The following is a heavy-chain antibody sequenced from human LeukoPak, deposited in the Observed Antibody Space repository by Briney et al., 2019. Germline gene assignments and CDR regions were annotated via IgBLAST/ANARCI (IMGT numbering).Heavy chain of an antibody. CDR3: ARVPAGYIDP. D-gene: IGHD1-1*01. CDR1: GFTFSSYE. Sequence: PGGSLRLSCAASGFTFSSYEMNWVRQAPGKGLEWVSSISSSSSYIYYADSVKGRFTISRDNAKNSLYLQMNSLRAEDTAVYYCARVPAGYIDPWGQGTLVTVSS. CDR2: ISSSSSYI. J-gene: IGHJ5*02. V-gene: IGHV3-21*01.